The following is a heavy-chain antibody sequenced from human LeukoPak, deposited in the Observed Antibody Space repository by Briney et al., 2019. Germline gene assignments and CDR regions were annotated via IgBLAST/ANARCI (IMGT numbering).Heavy chain of an antibody. V-gene: IGHV1-18*01. Sequence: ASVKVSCKASGYTFTSYGISWVRQAPGQGLEWMGWISAYNDNTNYAQKLQGRVTMTTDTSTSTAYMELRSLRADDTAVYYCARVHYDILSGYSYFDYWGQGTLVTVSS. J-gene: IGHJ4*02. D-gene: IGHD3-9*01. CDR1: GYTFTSYG. CDR3: ARVHYDILSGYSYFDY. CDR2: ISAYNDNT.